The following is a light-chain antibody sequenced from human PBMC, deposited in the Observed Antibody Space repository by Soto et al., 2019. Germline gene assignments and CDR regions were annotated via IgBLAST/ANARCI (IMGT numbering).Light chain of an antibody. CDR3: ASWDDTLNGLV. CDR2: ASN. Sequence: QSVLTQPPSASGTPGQRVTISCSGSYFNIGRNTVNWFQQLPGTAPELLIYASNRRPSGVPDRFSGSKSGTSASLAISGLKSDDEADYFCASWDDTLNGLVFGGGTKLTVL. J-gene: IGLJ2*01. CDR1: YFNIGRNT. V-gene: IGLV1-44*01.